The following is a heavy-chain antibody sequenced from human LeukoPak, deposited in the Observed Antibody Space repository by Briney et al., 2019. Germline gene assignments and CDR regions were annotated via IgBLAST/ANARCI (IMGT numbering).Heavy chain of an antibody. CDR3: ARFARYSSYPLDY. CDR2: INHSGST. D-gene: IGHD6-13*01. Sequence: SSETLSLTCAVYGGSFSGYYWSWIRQPPGKGLEWIGEINHSGSTNYNPSLKSRVAISVDTSKNQFSLKLSSVTAADTAVYYCARFARYSSYPLDYWGQGTLVTVSS. CDR1: GGSFSGYY. V-gene: IGHV4-34*01. J-gene: IGHJ4*02.